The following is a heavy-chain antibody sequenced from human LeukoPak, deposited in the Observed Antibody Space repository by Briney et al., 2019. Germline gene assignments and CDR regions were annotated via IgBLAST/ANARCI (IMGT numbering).Heavy chain of an antibody. CDR3: AKENWYLYNNNWYKTWFDP. CDR2: IDGGGGST. D-gene: IGHD6-13*01. J-gene: IGHJ5*02. CDR1: GFTVSSDS. Sequence: PGGSLRLSCTVSGFTVSSDSMSWVRQAPGKGLEWVSYIDGGGGSTNYADSVKGRFTISRDNSKNTLYLQMNSLRAEDTAIYYCAKENWYLYNNNWYKTWFDPWGQGTLVTVSS. V-gene: IGHV3-23*01.